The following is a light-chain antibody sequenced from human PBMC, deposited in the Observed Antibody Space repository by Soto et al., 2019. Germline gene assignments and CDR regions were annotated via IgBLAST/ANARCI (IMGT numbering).Light chain of an antibody. CDR2: AAS. Sequence: IQMTQSPSSLSASVGGEVTITCRASQTIMTYLNWYQLKPGKPPRLLIYAASSLQSGVPSRFSGSGSGTDFTLTISSLQPEDFATYSCQQSYNSPQTFGRGTKVDI. CDR3: QQSYNSPQT. CDR1: QTIMTY. V-gene: IGKV1-39*01. J-gene: IGKJ1*01.